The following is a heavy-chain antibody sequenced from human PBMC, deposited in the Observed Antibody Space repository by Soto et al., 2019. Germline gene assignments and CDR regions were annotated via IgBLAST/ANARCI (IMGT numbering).Heavy chain of an antibody. CDR3: ARWGTYYDFWSGPQGTYGMDV. CDR2: IYYSGST. D-gene: IGHD3-3*01. V-gene: IGHV4-59*01. CDR1: GGSISSYY. J-gene: IGHJ6*02. Sequence: PSETLSLTCTVSGGSISSYYWSWIRQPPGKGLEWIGYIYYSGSTNYNPSLKSRVTISVDTSKNQFSLKLSSVTAADTAVYYCARWGTYYDFWSGPQGTYGMDVRGQGTTVTVSS.